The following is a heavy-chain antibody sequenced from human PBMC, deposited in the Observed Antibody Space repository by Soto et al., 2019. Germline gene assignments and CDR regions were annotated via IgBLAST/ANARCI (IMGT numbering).Heavy chain of an antibody. Sequence: ASVKVSCKASGYTFTSYGISWVRQAPGQGLEWMGWISAYNGNTNYAQKLQGRVTMTTDTSTSTAYMELRSLRSDDTAVYYCARVPVDIVATMGMSWLDPWGQGTLVTVSS. CDR1: GYTFTSYG. V-gene: IGHV1-18*01. D-gene: IGHD5-12*01. J-gene: IGHJ5*02. CDR3: ARVPVDIVATMGMSWLDP. CDR2: ISAYNGNT.